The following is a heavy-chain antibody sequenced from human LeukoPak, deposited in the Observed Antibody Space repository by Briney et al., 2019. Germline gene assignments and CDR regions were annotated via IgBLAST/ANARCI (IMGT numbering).Heavy chain of an antibody. V-gene: IGHV1-2*02. CDR2: INPNSGGT. CDR3: ARDSYYGSGIGTRYYYYSMDV. CDR1: GYTFTGYY. D-gene: IGHD3-10*01. Sequence: ASVKVSCKASGYTFTGYYMHWVRQAPGQGLEWMGWINPNSGGTNYAQKFQGRVTMTRDTSISTAYMELSRLRSDDTAVYYCARDSYYGSGIGTRYYYYSMDVWGQGTTVTVSS. J-gene: IGHJ6*02.